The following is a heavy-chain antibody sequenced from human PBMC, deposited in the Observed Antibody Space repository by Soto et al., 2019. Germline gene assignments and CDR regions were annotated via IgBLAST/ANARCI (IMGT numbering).Heavy chain of an antibody. CDR1: GFTFSSYA. CDR2: ISYDGSNK. V-gene: IGHV3-30-3*01. CDR3: ARVRDHIAVADLGY. D-gene: IGHD6-19*01. J-gene: IGHJ4*02. Sequence: QVQLVESGGGVVQPGRSLRLSCAASGFTFSSYAMHWVRQAPGKGLEWVAVISYDGSNKYYADSVKGRFTISRDNSKNALYLKINSLRAEDTAVYYCARVRDHIAVADLGYWGQGTLVTVSS.